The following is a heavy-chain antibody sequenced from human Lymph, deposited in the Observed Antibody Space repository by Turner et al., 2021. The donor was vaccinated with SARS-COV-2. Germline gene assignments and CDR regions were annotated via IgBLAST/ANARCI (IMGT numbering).Heavy chain of an antibody. CDR1: GGTFSSYA. CDR3: ARGRLDSFGGGYYSWFDP. CDR2: ISPILGIA. V-gene: IGHV1-69*04. J-gene: IGHJ5*02. D-gene: IGHD1-26*01. Sequence: QVQLVQSGAEVKKPGSSVKVSCKASGGTFSSYAINWVRQAPGQGLEWMGRISPILGIANYAQKFQGRVTITADKSTSTAYMELSSLRSEDTAVYYCARGRLDSFGGGYYSWFDPWGQGTLVTVSS.